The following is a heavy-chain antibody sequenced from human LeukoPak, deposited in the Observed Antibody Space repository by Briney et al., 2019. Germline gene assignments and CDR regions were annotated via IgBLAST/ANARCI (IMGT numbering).Heavy chain of an antibody. CDR2: ISAYNGNT. CDR3: AQSSYYYDSSGYSGGAFDI. CDR1: GYTFTSYG. J-gene: IGHJ3*02. D-gene: IGHD3-22*01. V-gene: IGHV1-18*01. Sequence: ASVKVSCKASGYTFTSYGISWVRQAPGQGLEWMGWISAYNGNTNYAQKLQGRVTMTTDTSTSTAYMELRSLRSDDTAVYYCAQSSYYYDSSGYSGGAFDIWGQGTMVTVSS.